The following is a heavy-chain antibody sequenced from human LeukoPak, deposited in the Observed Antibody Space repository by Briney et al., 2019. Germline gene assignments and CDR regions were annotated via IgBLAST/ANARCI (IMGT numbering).Heavy chain of an antibody. CDR1: GYTFTDYN. Sequence: ASVKVSCKASGYTFTDYNFSWVPQAPGHGLEWMGWISTYNGNTKYAQNLQGRVTMTTDTSTSTAYMELRSLRSDDTAVYYCARDLDWVFDLWGRGTLVTVPS. CDR2: ISTYNGNT. J-gene: IGHJ2*01. V-gene: IGHV1-18*01. CDR3: ARDLDWVFDL. D-gene: IGHD3-9*01.